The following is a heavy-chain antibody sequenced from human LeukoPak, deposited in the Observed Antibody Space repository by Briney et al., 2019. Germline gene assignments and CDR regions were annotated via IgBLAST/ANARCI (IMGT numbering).Heavy chain of an antibody. J-gene: IGHJ6*02. Sequence: ASVKVSCKASGYTFTSYYMHWVRQAPGQGLEWMGIINPSGGSTSYAQKFQGRVTITADKSTSTAYMELSSLRSEDTAVYYCARDPNRELYYYYGMDVWGQGTTVTVSS. D-gene: IGHD1-7*01. CDR3: ARDPNRELYYYYGMDV. CDR2: INPSGGST. CDR1: GYTFTSYY. V-gene: IGHV1-46*01.